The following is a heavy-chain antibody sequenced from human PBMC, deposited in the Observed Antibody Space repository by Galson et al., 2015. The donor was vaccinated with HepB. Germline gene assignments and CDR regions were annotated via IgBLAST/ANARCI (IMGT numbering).Heavy chain of an antibody. J-gene: IGHJ1*01. CDR3: ARGGYDISAPDH. D-gene: IGHD6-13*01. CDR2: ISSHNSNR. CDR1: GYNFTRYG. V-gene: IGHV1-18*01. Sequence: SVKVSCKASGYNFTRYGISWVRQAPGHGLEWMGWISSHNSNRNYAQNFQDRVTMTTDTSTTTVYMEMRSLRYDDTAVYYCARGGYDISAPDHWGQGTQVTVSS.